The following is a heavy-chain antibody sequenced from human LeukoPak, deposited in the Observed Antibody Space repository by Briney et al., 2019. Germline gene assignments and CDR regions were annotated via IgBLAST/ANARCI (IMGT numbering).Heavy chain of an antibody. CDR3: ARDPSGLRFLEWLPPGYYFDY. CDR1: GYTFTSYY. CDR2: INPSGGST. J-gene: IGHJ4*02. Sequence: ASVKVSCKASGYTFTSYYMHWVRQAPGQGLEWMGIINPSGGSTSYAQKFQGRATMTRDTSTSTVYMELSSLRSEDTAVYYCARDPSGLRFLEWLPPGYYFDYWGQGTLVTVSS. V-gene: IGHV1-46*03. D-gene: IGHD3-3*01.